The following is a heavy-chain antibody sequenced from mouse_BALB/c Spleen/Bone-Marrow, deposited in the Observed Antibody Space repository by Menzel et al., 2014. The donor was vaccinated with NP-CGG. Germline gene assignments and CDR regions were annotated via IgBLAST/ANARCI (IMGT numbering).Heavy chain of an antibody. D-gene: IGHD2-1*01. CDR2: INPSTGYT. V-gene: IGHV1-7*01. CDR3: AREGIYYGNTWFAY. Sequence: QVQLKQSGAELAKPGASVKMSCKTPGYTFTTYWIHWVKQRPGQGLEWIGYINPSTGYTEYNQKFKDKATLTADKSSSTAYMQLSSLTSEEFAVYYCAREGIYYGNTWFAYWGQGTLVTVSA. J-gene: IGHJ3*01. CDR1: GYTFTTYW.